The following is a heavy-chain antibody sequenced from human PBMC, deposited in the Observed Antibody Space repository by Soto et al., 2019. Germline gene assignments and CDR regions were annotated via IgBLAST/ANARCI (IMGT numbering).Heavy chain of an antibody. CDR1: GGSFSGYY. V-gene: IGHV4-34*01. J-gene: IGHJ4*02. CDR3: ARHESDPITMIVVVRLSHFDY. Sequence: SETLSLTCAVYGGSFSGYYWTWIRQPPGTGLEWIGEINHSGSTNYNPSLKSRVTISVDTSKNQFSLKLSSVTAADTAVYYCARHESDPITMIVVVRLSHFDYWGQGPLGTASS. D-gene: IGHD3-22*01. CDR2: INHSGST.